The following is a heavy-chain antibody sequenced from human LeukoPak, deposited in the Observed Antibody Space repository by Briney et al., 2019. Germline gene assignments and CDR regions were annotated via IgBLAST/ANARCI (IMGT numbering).Heavy chain of an antibody. CDR3: ARDLVVVTIHDAFEI. CDR1: GYTFTSYG. Sequence: ASVKVSCKASGYTFTSYGISWVRQAPGQGLEWLGWISAHNGKTDFSPRFHGRLILTTDTSTSTSYMELSSPRPDDTAVYFCARDLVVVTIHDAFEIWGQGTRVTVSS. J-gene: IGHJ3*02. V-gene: IGHV1-18*01. CDR2: ISAHNGKT. D-gene: IGHD2-15*01.